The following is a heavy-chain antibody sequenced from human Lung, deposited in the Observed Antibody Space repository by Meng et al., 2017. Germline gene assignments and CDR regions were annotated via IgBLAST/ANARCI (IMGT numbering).Heavy chain of an antibody. CDR1: DTLVAYC. D-gene: IGHD6-13*01. CDR2: IDRNNDHT. CDR3: AGDEDISAAGKRFGDY. Sequence: AHPVAEVPKPEGPVDTVSRTCADTLVAYCILWLGQAPDQGLEWVVRIDRNNDHTQYAQNFQDRVTMTSETSISTVYMELNGLRSDDTAVYYCAGDEDISAAGKRFGDYWGQGTLVTVSS. J-gene: IGHJ4*02. V-gene: IGHV1-2*06.